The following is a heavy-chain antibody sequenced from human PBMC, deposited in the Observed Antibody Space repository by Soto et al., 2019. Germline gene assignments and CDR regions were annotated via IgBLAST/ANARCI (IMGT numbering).Heavy chain of an antibody. CDR3: ARHELAGGGWFDP. V-gene: IGHV4-39*01. Sequence: SETLSLTCTVSGGSISSSTYYWGWIRQPPGKGLEWIGSIYYSGSTYYNPSLKSRVTISVDTSKNQFSLKLSSVTAADTAVYYCARHELAGGGWFDPWGQGTLVTV. CDR1: GGSISSSTYY. CDR2: IYYSGST. J-gene: IGHJ5*02. D-gene: IGHD6-19*01.